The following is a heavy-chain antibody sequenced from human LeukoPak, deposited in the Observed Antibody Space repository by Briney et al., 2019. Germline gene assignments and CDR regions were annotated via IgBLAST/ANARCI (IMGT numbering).Heavy chain of an antibody. CDR1: GGTFSSYA. J-gene: IGHJ4*02. Sequence: SVKVSCKASGGTFSSYAISWVRQAPAQGLEWMGGIIPIFGTANYAQKFQGRVTITADKSTSTAYIELSSLRSGDTAVYYCARESGSLYYFDYWGQGTLVTVSS. D-gene: IGHD3-10*01. V-gene: IGHV1-69*06. CDR2: IIPIFGTA. CDR3: ARESGSLYYFDY.